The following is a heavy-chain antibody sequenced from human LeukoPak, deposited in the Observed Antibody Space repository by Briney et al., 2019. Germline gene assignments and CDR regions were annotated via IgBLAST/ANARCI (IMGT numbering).Heavy chain of an antibody. Sequence: SGTLSLTCAVSGGSISSSNWWSWVRQPPGKGLEWIGEIYHSGSTNYNPSLKSRVTISVDTSKNQFSLKLSSVTAADTAVYYCASVRRGFGESSKYYAYYYMGVWGKGTTVTISS. CDR3: ASVRRGFGESSKYYAYYYMGV. CDR1: GGSISSSNW. CDR2: IYHSGST. V-gene: IGHV4-4*02. J-gene: IGHJ6*03. D-gene: IGHD3-10*01.